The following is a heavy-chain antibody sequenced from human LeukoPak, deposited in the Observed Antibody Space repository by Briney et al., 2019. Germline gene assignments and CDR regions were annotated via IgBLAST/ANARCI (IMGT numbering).Heavy chain of an antibody. Sequence: SETLSLTCTVSGGSISSYYWGWIRQPPGKGLEWIGSIYHSGSTYYNPSLKSRVTISVDTSKNQFSLRLSSVTAADTAVYYCARRTFGGVIAYWGQGTLVTVSS. D-gene: IGHD3-16*02. J-gene: IGHJ4*02. V-gene: IGHV4-39*07. CDR2: IYHSGST. CDR3: ARRTFGGVIAY. CDR1: GGSISSYY.